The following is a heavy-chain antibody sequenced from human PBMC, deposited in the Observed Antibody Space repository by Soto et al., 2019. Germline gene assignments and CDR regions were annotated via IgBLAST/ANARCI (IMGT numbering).Heavy chain of an antibody. J-gene: IGHJ6*02. Sequence: SVKVSCKASGGAFVTSAISWLRQAPGQGLEWMGGIIPFFEKPTYAQKFQGRITITADKSTTTAYMEVTGLRPADAAVYYCAKWRGIVDNYYYYVMYVWGQGTKVTVSS. CDR3: AKWRGIVDNYYYYVMYV. V-gene: IGHV1-69*06. CDR1: GGAFVTSA. CDR2: IIPFFEKP. D-gene: IGHD1-26*01.